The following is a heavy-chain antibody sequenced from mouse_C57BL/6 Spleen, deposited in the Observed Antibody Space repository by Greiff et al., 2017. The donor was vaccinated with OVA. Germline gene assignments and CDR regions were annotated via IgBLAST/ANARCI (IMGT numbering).Heavy chain of an antibody. CDR2: ISYDGSN. CDR1: GYSITSGYY. D-gene: IGHD1-1*01. J-gene: IGHJ2*01. V-gene: IGHV3-6*01. Sequence: ESGPGLVKPSQSLSLTCSVTGYSITSGYYWNWIRQFPGNKLEWMGYISYDGSNNYNPSLKNRISITRDTSKNQFFLKLNSVTTEDTATYYCARELLRSYFDYWGQGTTLTVSS. CDR3: ARELLRSYFDY.